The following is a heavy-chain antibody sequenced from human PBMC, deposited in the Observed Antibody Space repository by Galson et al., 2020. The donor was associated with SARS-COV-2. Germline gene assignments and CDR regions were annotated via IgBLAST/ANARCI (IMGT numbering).Heavy chain of an antibody. D-gene: IGHD6-19*01. Sequence: GESLKISCAASGFTFSSYAMHWVRQAPGKGLEWVAVISYDGSNKYYADSVKGRFTISRDNSKNTLYLQMNSLRAEDTAVYYCARDQRLTPPQGAGTSGDNWFDPWGQGTLVTVSS. CDR3: ARDQRLTPPQGAGTSGDNWFDP. V-gene: IGHV3-30*01. J-gene: IGHJ5*02. CDR2: ISYDGSNK. CDR1: GFTFSSYA.